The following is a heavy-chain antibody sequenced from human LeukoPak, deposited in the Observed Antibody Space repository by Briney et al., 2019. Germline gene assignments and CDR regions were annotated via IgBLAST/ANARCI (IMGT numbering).Heavy chain of an antibody. J-gene: IGHJ3*01. D-gene: IGHD2-15*01. CDR3: ASKGAGHCYDASCMGSFDL. Sequence: ASVKVSCKASGYPFIDYYLHWVRQAPGQGLDWMGCINPSTGDTNSAQNFQGRVIMTRDTSITTAYMELSRLKSDDTALYYCASKGAGHCYDASCMGSFDLWGQGTTVAVSS. CDR1: GYPFIDYY. CDR2: INPSTGDT. V-gene: IGHV1-2*02.